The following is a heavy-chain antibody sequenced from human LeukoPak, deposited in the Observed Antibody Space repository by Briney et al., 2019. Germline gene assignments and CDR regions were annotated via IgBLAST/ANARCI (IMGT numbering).Heavy chain of an antibody. CDR2: IYHSGST. V-gene: IGHV4-30-2*01. Sequence: SETLSLTCAVSGGSISSGGYSWSWIRQPPGKGLEWIGYIYHSGSTYYNPSLKSRVTISVDRSKNQFSLKLSSVTAADTAVYYCARGAAMINWFVPWGQGTLVTVSS. J-gene: IGHJ5*02. CDR1: GGSISSGGYS. D-gene: IGHD2-2*01. CDR3: ARGAAMINWFVP.